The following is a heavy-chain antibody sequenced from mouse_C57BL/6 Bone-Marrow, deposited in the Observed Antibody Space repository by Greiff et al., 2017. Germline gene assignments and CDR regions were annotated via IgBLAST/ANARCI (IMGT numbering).Heavy chain of an antibody. CDR3: ARLLITTESWFAD. CDR1: GYTFTSYT. Sequence: QVQLQQSGAELARPGASVKMSCKASGYTFTSYTMHWVKQRPGQGLEWIGYINPSSGYTKYNQKFKDKATLTADKSSSTAYMQLSSLTSEDSAVYYGARLLITTESWFADWGQGTLVTVSA. J-gene: IGHJ3*01. CDR2: INPSSGYT. V-gene: IGHV1-4*01. D-gene: IGHD1-1*01.